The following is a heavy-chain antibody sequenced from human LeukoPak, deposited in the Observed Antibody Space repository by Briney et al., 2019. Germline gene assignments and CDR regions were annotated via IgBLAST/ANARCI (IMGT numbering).Heavy chain of an antibody. CDR2: ISYDGSNK. CDR3: ARDWTKYSSGWYYFDY. J-gene: IGHJ4*02. V-gene: IGHV3-30-3*01. CDR1: GFTFSSYA. Sequence: PGGSLRLSCAASGFTFSSYAMHWVRQAPGKGLEWVAVISYDGSNKYYADSVKGRFTISRDNSKNTLYLQMNSLRAEDTAVYYCARDWTKYSSGWYYFDYWGQGTLVTVSS. D-gene: IGHD6-19*01.